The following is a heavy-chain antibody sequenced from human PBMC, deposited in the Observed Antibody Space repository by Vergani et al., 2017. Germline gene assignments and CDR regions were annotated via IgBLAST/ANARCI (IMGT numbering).Heavy chain of an antibody. Sequence: QVQLQESGPGLVKPSQTLSLTCTVSGGSISSGSYYWSWIRQPAGKGLEWIVRIYTSGSTNYNPSLKSRVTISVDTSKNQFSLKLSSVTAADTAGYYCGRAPARGHSPESLDYRGQGTLVTVSS. CDR1: GGSISSGSYY. J-gene: IGHJ4*02. CDR3: GRAPARGHSPESLDY. D-gene: IGHD3-10*01. CDR2: IYTSGST. V-gene: IGHV4-61*02.